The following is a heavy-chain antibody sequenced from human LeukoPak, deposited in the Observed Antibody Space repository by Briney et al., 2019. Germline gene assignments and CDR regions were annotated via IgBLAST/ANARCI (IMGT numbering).Heavy chain of an antibody. V-gene: IGHV4-59*12. CDR3: ARGTYSRH. Sequence: SETLSLICTVSGGSISSYYWSWIRQPPGKGLEWIGYIYYSGSTDYNPSLKSRVTISIDRSKNQFSLKLTSVTAADTAVYYCARGTYSRHWGQGTLVTVS. CDR1: GGSISSYY. D-gene: IGHD2-15*01. J-gene: IGHJ4*02. CDR2: IYYSGST.